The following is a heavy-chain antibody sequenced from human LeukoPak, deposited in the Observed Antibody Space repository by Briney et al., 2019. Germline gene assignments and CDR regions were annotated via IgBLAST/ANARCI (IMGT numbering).Heavy chain of an antibody. CDR2: MNPHSGKT. Sequence: ASVKVSCKASGYPFTNYDINWVRQAPGQGLEWMGWMNPHSGKTGYVQNFQGRVTMTRDTSISTAYMELSSLRSEDTAVYYCARLSSHYGDYKVDPWGQGTLVTVSS. CDR3: ARLSSHYGDYKVDP. V-gene: IGHV1-8*01. CDR1: GYPFTNYD. D-gene: IGHD4-17*01. J-gene: IGHJ5*02.